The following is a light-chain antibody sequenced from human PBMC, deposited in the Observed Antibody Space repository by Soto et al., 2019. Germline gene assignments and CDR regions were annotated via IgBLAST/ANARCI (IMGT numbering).Light chain of an antibody. CDR1: QTVLYSSNDKNY. J-gene: IGKJ4*01. V-gene: IGKV4-1*01. CDR2: WAS. Sequence: DIVMTQSPDSLAVSLGERATINCKSSQTVLYSSNDKNYLAWYQQKPGQPPKLLIYWASTRESGVPDRFSGSGSGTDFTLTISSLKAEDVAVYSCQQYYNNPPTFGGGTKVDIK. CDR3: QQYYNNPPT.